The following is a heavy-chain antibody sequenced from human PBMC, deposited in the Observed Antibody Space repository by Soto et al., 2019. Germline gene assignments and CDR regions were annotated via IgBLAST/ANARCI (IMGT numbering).Heavy chain of an antibody. CDR1: GYSFTSYW. V-gene: IGHV5-51*01. D-gene: IGHD1-26*01. CDR3: ARSSSPAWDSNYFYGMDV. Sequence: PGESLKISCKSSGYSFTSYWIGWVRQMPGKGLEWMGIIYPGDFDIRYSPSFQGQVTISADKSISTVYLLWRSLKASDTAMYYCARSSSPAWDSNYFYGMDVWGQATTVTVSS. J-gene: IGHJ6*02. CDR2: IYPGDFDI.